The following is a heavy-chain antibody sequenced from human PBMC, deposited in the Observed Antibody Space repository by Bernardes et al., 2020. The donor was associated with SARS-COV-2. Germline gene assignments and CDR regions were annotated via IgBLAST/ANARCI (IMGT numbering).Heavy chain of an antibody. CDR3: ARGWRENSFDY. D-gene: IGHD2-15*01. CDR2: IKNRAYGGTT. V-gene: IGHV3-49*03. J-gene: IGHJ4*02. CDR1: GFTLGDYA. Sequence: GGSLRLSCSASGFTLGDYAMSWFRQAPGKGLEWVGFIKNRAYGGTTKYAASVRGRFTISRDDSKSIVYLQMNSLRAEDTAVYYCARGWRENSFDYWGQGALVTVSS.